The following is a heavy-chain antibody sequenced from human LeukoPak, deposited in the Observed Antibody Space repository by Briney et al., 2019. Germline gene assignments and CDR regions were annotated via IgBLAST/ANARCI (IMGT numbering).Heavy chain of an antibody. J-gene: IGHJ4*02. Sequence: SETLSLTCTVSGGSISSYYWSCIRQPPGKGLEWIGYIYYSGSTNYNPSLKSRVTISVDTSKNQFSLKLSSVTAADTAVYYCARGQWPLYYFDYWGQGTLVTVSS. CDR3: ARGQWPLYYFDY. CDR1: GGSISSYY. V-gene: IGHV4-59*01. CDR2: IYYSGST. D-gene: IGHD6-19*01.